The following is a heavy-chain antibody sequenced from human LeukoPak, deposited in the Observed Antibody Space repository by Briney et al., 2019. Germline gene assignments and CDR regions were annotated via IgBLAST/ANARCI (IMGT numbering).Heavy chain of an antibody. CDR1: GFTFSSYA. Sequence: GGSLRLSCAASGFTFSSYAMHWVRQAPGKGLEWVAVISYDGSNKYYADSVKGRFTISRDTSKNTLYLQMNSLRAEDTAVYFCASGYCSATSCYVPYYGMDVWGQGTTVTVSS. CDR2: ISYDGSNK. V-gene: IGHV3-30*14. D-gene: IGHD2-2*03. CDR3: ASGYCSATSCYVPYYGMDV. J-gene: IGHJ6*02.